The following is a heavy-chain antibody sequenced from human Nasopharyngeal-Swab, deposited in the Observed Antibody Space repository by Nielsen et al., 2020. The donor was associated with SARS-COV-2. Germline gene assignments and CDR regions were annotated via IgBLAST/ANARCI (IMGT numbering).Heavy chain of an antibody. CDR2: INSDGSST. V-gene: IGHV3-74*01. Sequence: GESLKISCAASGFTFSSYWMHWVRQAPGKGLVWVSRINSDGSSTSYADSVKGRFTISRDNAKNTLYLQMNSQRAEDTAVYYCARDSNSYFDYWGQGTLVTVSS. J-gene: IGHJ4*02. D-gene: IGHD4-11*01. CDR1: GFTFSSYW. CDR3: ARDSNSYFDY.